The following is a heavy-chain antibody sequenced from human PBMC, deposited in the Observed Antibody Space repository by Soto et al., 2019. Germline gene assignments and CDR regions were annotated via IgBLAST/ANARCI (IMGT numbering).Heavy chain of an antibody. CDR1: GGTFSSYA. Sequence: SVKVSCKASGGTFSSYAISWVRQAPGQGLEWMGGIIPIFGTADYAQKFQGRVTITADKSTSTAYMELSSLRSEDTAVYYCARDRVSSSSCCDYGMDVWGQGTTVTVSS. D-gene: IGHD6-13*01. V-gene: IGHV1-69*06. J-gene: IGHJ6*02. CDR2: IIPIFGTA. CDR3: ARDRVSSSSCCDYGMDV.